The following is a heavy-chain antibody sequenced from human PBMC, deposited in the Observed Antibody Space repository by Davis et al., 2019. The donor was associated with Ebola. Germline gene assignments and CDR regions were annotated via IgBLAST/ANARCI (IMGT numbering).Heavy chain of an antibody. D-gene: IGHD2-8*01. CDR1: GFPFDTHW. V-gene: IGHV3-74*01. Sequence: PGGSLRLSCVASGFPFDTHWTHWVRHAPGKGLVWVARITRDASSTDYADSVKGRFTISRDNAKNTLYLQMESLRDEDTAVYYFARAPRYCTNGVCFDSWGQGTLVTVSS. CDR3: ARAPRYCTNGVCFDS. J-gene: IGHJ4*02. CDR2: ITRDASST.